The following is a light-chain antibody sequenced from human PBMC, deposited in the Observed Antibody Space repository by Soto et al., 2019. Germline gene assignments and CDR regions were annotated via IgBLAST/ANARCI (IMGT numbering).Light chain of an antibody. V-gene: IGLV2-11*01. CDR3: CSYAGSYTWV. CDR2: DVS. J-gene: IGLJ3*02. CDR1: GSDVGGYDY. Sequence: QSALTQPRSVSGSPGQSVTISCTGTGSDVGGYDYVSWYQQHPGKAPKLIIYDVSKRPSGVPDRFSGSKSGNTVSLTISGLQAEDEADYYCCSYAGSYTWVFGGGTKVTVL.